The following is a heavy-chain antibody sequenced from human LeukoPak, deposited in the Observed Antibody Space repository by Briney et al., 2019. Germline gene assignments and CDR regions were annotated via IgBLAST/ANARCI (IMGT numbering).Heavy chain of an antibody. CDR3: ARSPYYYGSGSHEDY. CDR2: ISAYNGNT. J-gene: IGHJ4*02. V-gene: IGHV1-18*01. CDR1: GGTFSSYA. Sequence: ASVKVPCKASGGTFSSYAISWVRQAPGQGLEWMGWISAYNGNTNYAQKLQGRVTMTTDTSTSTAYMELRSLRSDDTAVYYCARSPYYYGSGSHEDYWGQGTLVTVSS. D-gene: IGHD3-10*01.